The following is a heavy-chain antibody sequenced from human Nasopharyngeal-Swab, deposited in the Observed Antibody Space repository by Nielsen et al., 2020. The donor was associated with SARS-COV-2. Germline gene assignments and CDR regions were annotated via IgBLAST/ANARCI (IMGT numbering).Heavy chain of an antibody. D-gene: IGHD3-3*01. CDR1: GYTFTSYD. J-gene: IGHJ5*02. V-gene: IGHV1-8*01. CDR2: MNPNSGNT. CDR3: WAALEWLPHNWFDP. Sequence: ASVKVSCKASGYTFTSYDINWVRQATGQGPEWMGWMNPNSGNTGYAQKFQGRVTMTRNTSISTAYMELSSLRSEDTAVYYCWAALEWLPHNWFDPWGQGTLVTVSS.